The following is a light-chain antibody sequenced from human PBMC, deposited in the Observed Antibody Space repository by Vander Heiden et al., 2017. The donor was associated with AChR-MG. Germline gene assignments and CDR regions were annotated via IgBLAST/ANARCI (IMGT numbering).Light chain of an antibody. J-gene: IGLJ3*02. CDR1: SSDVGGNNY. Sequence: QSALPQPASVSGSPGQSIAITCTEASSDVGGNNYVAWYQQHPGKAPKLMIYDVSKRPAVVSNRFSGSKSGNTASLTISGLQAEDEADYYCSSYTGSSTPGVFGGGTKLTVL. V-gene: IGLV2-14*01. CDR3: SSYTGSSTPGV. CDR2: DVS.